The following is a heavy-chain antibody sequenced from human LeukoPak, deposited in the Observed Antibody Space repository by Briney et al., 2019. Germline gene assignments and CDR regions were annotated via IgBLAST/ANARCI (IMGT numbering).Heavy chain of an antibody. J-gene: IGHJ4*02. V-gene: IGHV3-30-3*01. D-gene: IGHD6-6*01. CDR1: GFTFSSYA. Sequence: PGGSLRLSCAASGFTFSSYAMHWVRQAPGKGLEWVAVISYDGSNIYYADSVKGRFTISRDNSKNTLYLQMNSLRAEDTAVYYCARDKIAARIFDYWGQGTLVTVSS. CDR2: ISYDGSNI. CDR3: ARDKIAARIFDY.